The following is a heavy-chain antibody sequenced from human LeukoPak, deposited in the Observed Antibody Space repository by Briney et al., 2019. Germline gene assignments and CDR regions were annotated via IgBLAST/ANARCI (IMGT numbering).Heavy chain of an antibody. CDR1: GFTFSSYA. J-gene: IGHJ4*02. Sequence: HPGGSLRLSCAASGFTFSSYAMSWVRQAPGKGLEWVSAISGSGGSTYYADSVKGRFTISRDNSKNTLYLQMNSLRAEDTAVYYCAKDRGGYYDSSGYYDYWGQGTLVTVSS. CDR2: ISGSGGST. V-gene: IGHV3-23*01. D-gene: IGHD3-22*01. CDR3: AKDRGGYYDSSGYYDY.